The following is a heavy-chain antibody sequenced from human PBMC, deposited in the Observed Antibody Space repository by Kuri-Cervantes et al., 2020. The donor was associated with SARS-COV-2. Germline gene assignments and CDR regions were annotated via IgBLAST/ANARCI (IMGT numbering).Heavy chain of an antibody. CDR1: GLSFSDHY. V-gene: IGHV3-72*01. CDR3: TRWAIGYDFWSGYYKDAFDI. D-gene: IGHD3-3*01. Sequence: GESLKISCTGSGLSFSDHYMDWVRQAPGKGLEWVGRSKDKANSYTTQYAASVKGRFTISRDDSKSIAYLQMNSLKTEDTAVYYCTRWAIGYDFWSGYYKDAFDIWGQGTMVTVSS. J-gene: IGHJ3*02. CDR2: SKDKANSYTT.